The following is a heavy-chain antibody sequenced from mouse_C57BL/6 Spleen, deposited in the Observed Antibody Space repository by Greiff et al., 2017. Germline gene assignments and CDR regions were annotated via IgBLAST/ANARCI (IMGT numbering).Heavy chain of an antibody. J-gene: IGHJ3*01. CDR1: GYAFSSSW. CDR2: IYPGDGDT. V-gene: IGHV1-82*01. CDR3: ARSRAYDGYLFAY. Sequence: VKLVESGPELVKPGASVKISCKASGYAFSSSWMNWVKQRPGKGLEWIGRIYPGDGDTNYNGKFKGKATLTADKSSSTAYMQLSSLTSEDSAVYFCARSRAYDGYLFAYWGQGTLVTVSA. D-gene: IGHD2-3*01.